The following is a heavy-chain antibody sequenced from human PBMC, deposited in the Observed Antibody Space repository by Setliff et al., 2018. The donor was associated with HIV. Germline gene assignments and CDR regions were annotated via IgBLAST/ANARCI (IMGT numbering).Heavy chain of an antibody. CDR2: IGSSNHGI. J-gene: IGHJ4*02. Sequence: GGSLRLSCAASGFNFKTYGMTWVRQAPGKGLDWVAHIGSSNHGIHYTASVQGRFTVSRDNANNLLFLQMNNLRVEDTAVYYCVRDSAASVWVGASVYYFDFWGQGIQVTVSS. V-gene: IGHV3-48*04. D-gene: IGHD1-26*01. CDR1: GFNFKTYG. CDR3: VRDSAASVWVGASVYYFDF.